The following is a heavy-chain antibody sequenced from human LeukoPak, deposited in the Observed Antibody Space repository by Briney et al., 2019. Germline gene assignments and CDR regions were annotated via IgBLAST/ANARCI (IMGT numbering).Heavy chain of an antibody. CDR1: GFTFSSYG. D-gene: IGHD3-3*01. CDR2: IRYDGSNK. CDR3: AKSAPLTIFGVAHPFDP. Sequence: PAGSLTLSCAASGFTFSSYGLHWVRQAPGKGLEWVAFIRYDGSNKYYADSVNGRFTISRNNSKNTLYLQMNSLRAEDTAVYYCAKSAPLTIFGVAHPFDPWGQGNLVTGSS. V-gene: IGHV3-30*02. J-gene: IGHJ5*02.